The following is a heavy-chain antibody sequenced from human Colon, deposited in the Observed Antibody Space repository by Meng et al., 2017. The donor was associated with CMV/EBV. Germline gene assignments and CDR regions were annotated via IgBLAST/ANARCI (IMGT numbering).Heavy chain of an antibody. CDR3: ASILFAAAAGGWGGY. CDR1: GGSFSCYY. J-gene: IGHJ4*02. CDR2: INHSGST. Sequence: QVPLQQWGAGLLKPSEPLSLTCAVYGGSFSCYYWSWIRQPPGKGLEWIGEINHSGSTNYNPSLKSRVTISVDTSKNQFSLKLSSVTAADTAVYYCASILFAAAAGGWGGYWGQGTLVTVSS. V-gene: IGHV4-34*01. D-gene: IGHD6-13*01.